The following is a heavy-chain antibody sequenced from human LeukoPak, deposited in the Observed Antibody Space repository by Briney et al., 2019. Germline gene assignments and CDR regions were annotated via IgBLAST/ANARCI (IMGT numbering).Heavy chain of an antibody. CDR3: ARATFWSGYQRDSWYMDV. D-gene: IGHD3-3*01. CDR2: IYSGGST. Sequence: GGSLRLSCAASGFTVSSNYMSWVRQAPGKGLEWVSVIYSGGSTYYADSVKGRFIISRDNPKNTLYLQMNSLRAEDTAVYYCARATFWSGYQRDSWYMDVWGKGTPVTVSS. CDR1: GFTVSSNY. J-gene: IGHJ6*03. V-gene: IGHV3-66*02.